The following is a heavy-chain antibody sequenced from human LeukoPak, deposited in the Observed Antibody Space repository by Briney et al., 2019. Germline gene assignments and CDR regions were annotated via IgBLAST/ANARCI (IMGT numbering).Heavy chain of an antibody. CDR1: GVTFSSYV. CDR2: IWYDGSNK. Sequence: GGSLRLSCAASGVTFSSYVMHWVRQAPGKGLEWGAVIWYDGSNKYYADSVKGRFTISRDNSKNTLYLQMNSLRDEDTAVFYCARDRYSTSGSGFDYWGQGTLVTVSS. CDR3: ARDRYSTSGSGFDY. J-gene: IGHJ4*02. D-gene: IGHD6-6*01. V-gene: IGHV3-33*01.